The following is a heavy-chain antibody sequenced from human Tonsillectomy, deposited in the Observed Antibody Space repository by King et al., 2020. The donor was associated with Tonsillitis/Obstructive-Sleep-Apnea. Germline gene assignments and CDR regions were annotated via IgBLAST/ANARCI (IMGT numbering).Heavy chain of an antibody. CDR3: AKAGVVVVAATAHFDY. V-gene: IGHV3-23*04. CDR1: GFTFSSYA. Sequence: VQLVESGGGLVQPGGSLRLSCAASGFTFSSYAMSWVRQAPGKGLEWVSAISGSGGSTYYADSVKGRFTISRDNSKNTLYLQMNSLRAEDTAVYYCAKAGVVVVAATAHFDYWGQGTLVTVSS. CDR2: ISGSGGST. D-gene: IGHD2-15*01. J-gene: IGHJ4*02.